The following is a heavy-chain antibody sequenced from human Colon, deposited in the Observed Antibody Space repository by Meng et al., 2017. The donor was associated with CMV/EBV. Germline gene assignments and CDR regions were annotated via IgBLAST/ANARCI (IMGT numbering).Heavy chain of an antibody. J-gene: IGHJ3*02. CDR2: MLFEARSR. V-gene: IGHV3-30*04. D-gene: IGHD1-26*01. CDR3: ARDLLEGAGRLADASDI. CDR1: GFKFTSYG. Sequence: GESLKISCVASGFKFTSYGLHWVRQAPGRGLGWVAVMLFEARSRDYADSVKGRFTISRDNSKNTLYLEMNNLRAEDTAVYYCARDLLEGAGRLADASDIWGQGTMVTVSS.